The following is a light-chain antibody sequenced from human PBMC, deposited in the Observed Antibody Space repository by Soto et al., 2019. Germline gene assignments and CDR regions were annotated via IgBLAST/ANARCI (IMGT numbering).Light chain of an antibody. Sequence: EIVLTQSPGTLSLSPGGRATLSCRASQSLTSSYLAWYQQKPGQAPRLLIYGASNRATGIPDRFSGSGSGTDFTLTISRLEPEDFAVYYCQQCGGSPMYTFGQGTKLEIK. CDR1: QSLTSSY. CDR3: QQCGGSPMYT. CDR2: GAS. V-gene: IGKV3-20*01. J-gene: IGKJ2*01.